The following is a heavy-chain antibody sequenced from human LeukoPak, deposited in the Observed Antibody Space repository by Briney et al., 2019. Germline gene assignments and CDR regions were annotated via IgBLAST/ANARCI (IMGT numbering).Heavy chain of an antibody. Sequence: PGGSLRLSCAASGFTFSSYAMSWVRQAPGKGLEWVSSISSSSSYIYYAGSVKGRFTISRDNAKNSLYLQMNSLRAEDTAVYYCARDWSGYYRGHAFDIWGQGTMVTVFS. D-gene: IGHD3-3*01. CDR1: GFTFSSYA. CDR3: ARDWSGYYRGHAFDI. J-gene: IGHJ3*02. V-gene: IGHV3-21*01. CDR2: ISSSSSYI.